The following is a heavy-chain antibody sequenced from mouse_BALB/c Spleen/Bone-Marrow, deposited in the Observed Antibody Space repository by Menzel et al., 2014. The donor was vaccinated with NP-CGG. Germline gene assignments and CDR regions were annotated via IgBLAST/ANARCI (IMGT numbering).Heavy chain of an antibody. D-gene: IGHD1-1*01. Sequence: VKLMESGPGLVSPSQSLSITCTVSGFSLTGYGVNWVRQPPGKGLEWLGMIWGDGSTDYNSVLKSRLNISKDNSKSQVLLKMNRLQTDDTARYDCARSFTTLVATPFDYWGQGTTLTVSS. CDR2: IWGDGST. CDR1: GFSLTGYG. J-gene: IGHJ2*01. V-gene: IGHV2-6-7*01. CDR3: ARSFTTLVATPFDY.